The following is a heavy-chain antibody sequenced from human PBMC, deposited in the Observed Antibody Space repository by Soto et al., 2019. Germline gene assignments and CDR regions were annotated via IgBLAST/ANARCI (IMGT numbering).Heavy chain of an antibody. V-gene: IGHV1-69*12. D-gene: IGHD3-16*01. CDR3: AILGLDVDS. CDR1: GDTPSTYA. CDR2: IIPILGRP. Sequence: QVQLVQSGAEVQKPGSSVNVSCKASGDTPSTYAISWVRQAPGQGLEWMGGIIPILGRPNYAQRFQGRITISADPSTWTTYMVLNSVTTADTAVFYCAILGLDVDSWGQGTLVIVSS. J-gene: IGHJ4*02.